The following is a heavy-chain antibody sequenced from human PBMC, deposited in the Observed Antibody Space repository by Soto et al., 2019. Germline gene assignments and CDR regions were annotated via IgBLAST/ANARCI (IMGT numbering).Heavy chain of an antibody. J-gene: IGHJ4*02. D-gene: IGHD2-15*01. CDR1: GYTFTSYG. Sequence: ASVKVSCKASGYTFTSYGISWVRQAPGQGLEWMGWISAYNGNTNYAQKLQGRVTMTTDTSTSTAYMELRSLRSDDTAVYYCAREDSISPECSGGSCYLLGWGQGTLVTVSS. V-gene: IGHV1-18*01. CDR2: ISAYNGNT. CDR3: AREDSISPECSGGSCYLLG.